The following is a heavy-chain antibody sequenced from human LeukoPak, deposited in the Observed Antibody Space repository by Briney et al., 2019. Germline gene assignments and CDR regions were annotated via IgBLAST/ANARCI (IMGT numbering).Heavy chain of an antibody. J-gene: IGHJ6*03. V-gene: IGHV1-2*02. CDR1: GYTFTGYY. CDR2: INPNSGGT. D-gene: IGHD6-19*01. CDR3: ARGGRGPGIAVAGTGYYYYYMDV. Sequence: ASVKVSCKASGYTFTGYYMHWVRQAPGQGLEWMGWINPNSGGTNYAQKFQGRVTMTRDTSISTAYMELSRLRSGDTAVYYCARGGRGPGIAVAGTGYYYYYMDVWGKGTTVTVSS.